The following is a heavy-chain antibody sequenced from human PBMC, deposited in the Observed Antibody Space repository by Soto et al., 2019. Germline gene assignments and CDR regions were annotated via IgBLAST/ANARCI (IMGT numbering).Heavy chain of an antibody. D-gene: IGHD3-10*01. Sequence: EASVKVSCKASGYTFTSYYMHWVRQAPGQGLEWMGIINPSGGSTNYAQKLQGRVTMTTDTSTSTAYMELRSLRSDDTAVYYCARVPVEVVRGVIIRDYWGQGTLVTVS. CDR1: GYTFTSYY. CDR3: ARVPVEVVRGVIIRDY. CDR2: INPSGGST. V-gene: IGHV1-46*01. J-gene: IGHJ4*02.